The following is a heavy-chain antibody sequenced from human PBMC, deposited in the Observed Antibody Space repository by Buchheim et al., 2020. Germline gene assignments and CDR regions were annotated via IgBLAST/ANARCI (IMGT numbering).Heavy chain of an antibody. D-gene: IGHD3-3*01. CDR2: INPNSGGT. CDR3: ARDLHYDFWSGYSFDY. V-gene: IGHV1-2*02. Sequence: QVQLVQSGAEVKKPGASVEVSCKASGYTFTGYYMHWVRQAPGQGLEWMGWINPNSGGTNYAQKFQGRVTMTRDPSLSTAYMELSRLRSDDTAVYYCARDLHYDFWSGYSFDYWGQGTL. J-gene: IGHJ4*02. CDR1: GYTFTGYY.